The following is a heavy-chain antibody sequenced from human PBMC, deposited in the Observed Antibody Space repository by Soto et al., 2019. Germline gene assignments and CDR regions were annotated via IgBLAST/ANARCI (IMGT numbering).Heavy chain of an antibody. Sequence: SETLSLTCTVSGGSISSSSYYWGWIRQPPGKGLEWIGSIYYSGSTYYNPSLKSRVTISVDTSKNQLSLKLSSVTAADTAVYYCARRPNTIVGATTGYFDYWGQGTLVTVSS. CDR1: GGSISSSSYY. CDR3: ARRPNTIVGATTGYFDY. CDR2: IYYSGST. J-gene: IGHJ4*02. V-gene: IGHV4-39*01. D-gene: IGHD1-26*01.